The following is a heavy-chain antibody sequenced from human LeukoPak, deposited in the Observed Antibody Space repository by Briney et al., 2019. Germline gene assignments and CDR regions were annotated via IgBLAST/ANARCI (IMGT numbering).Heavy chain of an antibody. CDR3: ARDLISQLSFRVIAVADRGDAFDI. CDR1: GFTFSSYW. D-gene: IGHD6-19*01. J-gene: IGHJ3*02. Sequence: GGSLRLSCVASGFTFSSYWMHWVRQAPGKGLVWVSRINSDGSSTNYADSVKGRFTISRDNAKNTLYLQMNSLRAEDTAVYYCARDLISQLSFRVIAVADRGDAFDIWGQGTMVTVSS. V-gene: IGHV3-74*01. CDR2: INSDGSST.